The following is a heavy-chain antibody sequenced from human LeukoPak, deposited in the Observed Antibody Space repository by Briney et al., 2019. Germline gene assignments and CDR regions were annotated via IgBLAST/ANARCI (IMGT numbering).Heavy chain of an antibody. CDR2: MNPNSGNT. J-gene: IGHJ4*02. D-gene: IGHD5-24*01. V-gene: IGHV1-8*01. CDR1: GYTFTSYG. CDR3: ARGEVEMATMDIDY. Sequence: ASVKVSCKASGYTFTSYGINWVRQATGQGLEWMGWMNPNSGNTGYAQKFQGRVTMTRNTSISTAYMELSSLRSGDTAVYYCARGEVEMATMDIDYWGQGTLVTVSS.